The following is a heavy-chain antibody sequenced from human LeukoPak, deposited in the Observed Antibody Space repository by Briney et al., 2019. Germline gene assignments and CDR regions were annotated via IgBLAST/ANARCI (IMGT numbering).Heavy chain of an antibody. D-gene: IGHD2-8*02. V-gene: IGHV4-34*01. J-gene: IGHJ3*02. CDR1: GGSFSGYY. Sequence: SETLSLTCAVYGGSFSGYYWSWIRQPPGKGLEWIGEINHSESTNYNPSLKSRVTISVDTSKNQFSLKLSSVTAADTAVYYCTRQLGNWYWAFDIWGQGTMLIVSS. CDR2: INHSEST. CDR3: TRQLGNWYWAFDI.